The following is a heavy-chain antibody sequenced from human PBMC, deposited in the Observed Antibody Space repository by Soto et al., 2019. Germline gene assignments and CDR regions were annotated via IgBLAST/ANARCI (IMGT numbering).Heavy chain of an antibody. V-gene: IGHV1-8*01. CDR1: GYTFTSYD. J-gene: IGHJ6*02. Sequence: QVQLVQSGAEVKKPGASVKVSCKASGYTFTSYDINWVRQATGQELEWMGWMNPNSGNTGYAQKFQGRVTMTRNTSISTAYMELSSLRSEDTAVYYCASGYDSPVQYYGMDVWGQGTTVTVSS. D-gene: IGHD3-9*01. CDR2: MNPNSGNT. CDR3: ASGYDSPVQYYGMDV.